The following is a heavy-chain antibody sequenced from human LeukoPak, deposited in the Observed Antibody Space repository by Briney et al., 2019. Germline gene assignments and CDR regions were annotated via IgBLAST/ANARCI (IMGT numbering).Heavy chain of an antibody. CDR3: VRVLAFGYGACDY. CDR2: INGDGSST. V-gene: IGHV3-74*03. D-gene: IGHD5-12*01. CDR1: GFTFSTYW. J-gene: IGHJ4*02. Sequence: PGGSLRLSCAASGFTFSTYWMQWVRQAPGKGLVWVSRINGDGSSTTYADSVKGRFTISRDNAKNTLYLQMNSLRAEDTAMYYCVRVLAFGYGACDYWGQGTLVTVSS.